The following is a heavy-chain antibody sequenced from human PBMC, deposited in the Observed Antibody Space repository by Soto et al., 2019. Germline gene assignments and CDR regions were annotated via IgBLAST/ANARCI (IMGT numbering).Heavy chain of an antibody. Sequence: LRLSCAASGFTFSSYWMHWVRQAPGKGLVWVSRINSDGSSTSYADSVKGRFTISRDNAKNTLYLQMNSLRAEDTAVYYCARGLDSSGYYFYYYYGMDVWGQGTTVTVSS. CDR1: GFTFSSYW. CDR2: INSDGSST. CDR3: ARGLDSSGYYFYYYYGMDV. J-gene: IGHJ6*02. V-gene: IGHV3-74*01. D-gene: IGHD3-22*01.